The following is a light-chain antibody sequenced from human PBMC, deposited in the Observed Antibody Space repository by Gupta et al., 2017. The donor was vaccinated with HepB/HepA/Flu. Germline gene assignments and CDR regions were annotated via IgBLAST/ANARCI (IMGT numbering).Light chain of an antibody. CDR1: SNDVGGYTY. CDR3: SSYAGSNGVV. V-gene: IGLV2-8*01. J-gene: IGLJ2*01. CDR2: EVS. Sequence: QSALTHPLTAAGAPGPSVTLSSTGTSNDVGGYTYVYWYQQHPGKAPNLMIYEVSRRPSGVPDRLSGSNSGNTSSLTVSGLQADDEADYCCSSYAGSNGVVFGGGTKLTVL.